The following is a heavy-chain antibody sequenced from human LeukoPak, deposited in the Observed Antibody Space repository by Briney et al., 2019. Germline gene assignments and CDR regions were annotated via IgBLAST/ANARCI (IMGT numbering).Heavy chain of an antibody. D-gene: IGHD3-3*01. CDR1: GYTFTGYY. J-gene: IGHJ3*02. CDR2: INPSSGGT. CDR3: ARLTYYDFWSGYNYAFDI. Sequence: ASVKVSCKASGYTFTGYYMHWVRQTPGQGLEWMGWINPSSGGTNYAQKFQGRVTMTRDTSISTAYMELSRLRSDDTAVYYCARLTYYDFWSGYNYAFDIWGQGTMVTVSS. V-gene: IGHV1-2*02.